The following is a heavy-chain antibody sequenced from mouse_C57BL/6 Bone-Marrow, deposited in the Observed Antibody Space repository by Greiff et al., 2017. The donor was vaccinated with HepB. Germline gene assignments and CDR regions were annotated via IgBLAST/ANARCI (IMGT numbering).Heavy chain of an antibody. V-gene: IGHV1-52*01. J-gene: IGHJ4*01. CDR3: ARGGVYPLYYAMDY. CDR1: GYTFTSYW. D-gene: IGHD6-1*01. Sequence: QVQLQQPGAELVRPGSSVKLSCKASGYTFTSYWMHWVKQRPIQGLEWIGNIDPSDSETHYNQKFKDKATLTVDKSSSTAYMPLSSLTSEASAVYEGARGGVYPLYYAMDYCGQGTSVTVSS. CDR2: IDPSDSET.